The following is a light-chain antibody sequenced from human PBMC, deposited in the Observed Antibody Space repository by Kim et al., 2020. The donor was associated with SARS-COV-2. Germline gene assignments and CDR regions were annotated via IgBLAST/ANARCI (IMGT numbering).Light chain of an antibody. CDR2: DAS. J-gene: IGKJ2*03. CDR3: QQYDSLPYS. V-gene: IGKV1-33*01. Sequence: ASVGDRVTITCQASQDITNYLSWYQHKPGKAPKVLIYDASNLETGVPSRLSGKRSGTDFTFTISSLQPEDVATYFCQQYDSLPYSFGQGTKLEI. CDR1: QDITNY.